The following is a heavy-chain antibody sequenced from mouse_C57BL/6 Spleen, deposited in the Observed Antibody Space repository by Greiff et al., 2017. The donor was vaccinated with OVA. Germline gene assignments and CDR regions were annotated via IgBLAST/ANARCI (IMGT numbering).Heavy chain of an antibody. Sequence: EVKLVESGPGLVKPSQSLSLTCSVTGYSITSGYYWNWIRQFPGNKLEWMGYISYDGSNNYNPSLKNRISITRDTSKNQFFLKLNSVTTEDTATYYCARGGIYYYGSSYAYWGQGTLVTVSA. J-gene: IGHJ3*01. CDR1: GYSITSGYY. CDR2: ISYDGSN. D-gene: IGHD1-1*01. CDR3: ARGGIYYYGSSYAY. V-gene: IGHV3-6*01.